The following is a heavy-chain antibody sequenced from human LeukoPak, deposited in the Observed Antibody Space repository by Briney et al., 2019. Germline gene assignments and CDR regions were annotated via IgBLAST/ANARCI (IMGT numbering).Heavy chain of an antibody. V-gene: IGHV3-23*01. CDR1: GFTFCSYA. D-gene: IGHD1-26*01. Sequence: PGGSLRLSCAASGFTFCSYAMSWVRRAPGRGLEWVSAISGSGGSTYYADSVRGRWTISRDNSKNTLYLQMNSLRAEDTSVYYCAKDFRSGSYYTDYWGQGTLVTVSS. CDR2: ISGSGGST. CDR3: AKDFRSGSYYTDY. J-gene: IGHJ4*02.